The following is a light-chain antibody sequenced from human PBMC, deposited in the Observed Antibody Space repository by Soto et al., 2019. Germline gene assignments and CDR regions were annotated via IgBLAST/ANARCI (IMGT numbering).Light chain of an antibody. CDR3: QQSYSTPIT. CDR2: AAS. CDR1: QSISSY. Sequence: DIQMTQSPSSLSASVGDRVTITCRASQSISSYLNWYQQKPGKPPKLLIYAASSLQSGVPSRFSGRGSWTDFTLTISSLQPEDFTTDYCQQSYSTPITFGQGTRLEI. J-gene: IGKJ5*01. V-gene: IGKV1-39*01.